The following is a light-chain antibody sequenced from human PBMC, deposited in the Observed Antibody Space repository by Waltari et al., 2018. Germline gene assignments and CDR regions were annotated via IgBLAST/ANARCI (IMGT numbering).Light chain of an antibody. CDR3: QQRHNWPLT. CDR1: QSVRSY. J-gene: IGKJ4*01. V-gene: IGKV3-11*01. Sequence: EIVLTQSPATLSLSPWDRATLSCRASQSVRSYLAWYQQKPGPAPRLLIYDTSNRASGIPARFSGSGSGTDFSLSISSLEPEDFAVYYCQQRHNWPLTFGGGTKVEIK. CDR2: DTS.